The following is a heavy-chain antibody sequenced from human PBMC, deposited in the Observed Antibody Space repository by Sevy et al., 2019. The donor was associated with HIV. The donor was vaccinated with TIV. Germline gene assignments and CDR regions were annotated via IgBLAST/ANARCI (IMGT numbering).Heavy chain of an antibody. J-gene: IGHJ4*02. V-gene: IGHV3-23*01. CDR2: ISGSGGNT. CDR1: GFTFSSYA. Sequence: GGSLRLSCAASGFTFSSYAMSWVRQAPGKGLEWVSAISGSGGNTYYADSVKGRFTISRDDSKNTLYLQMNSLRAVDTALYYCAKEPPASTPYFDYWGQGTLVTVSS. CDR3: AKEPPASTPYFDY.